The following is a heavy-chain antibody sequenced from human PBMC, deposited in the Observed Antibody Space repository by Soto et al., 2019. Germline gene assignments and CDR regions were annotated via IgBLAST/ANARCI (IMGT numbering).Heavy chain of an antibody. J-gene: IGHJ6*02. CDR2: ISGSGGST. Sequence: PVGSLRLSCAASGFTFSSYAMSWVRQAPGKGLEWVSAISGSGGSTYYADSVKGRFTISRDNSKNTLYLQMNSLRAEDTAVYYCAKEGPYDFWSGYSLPNYYYYYGMDVWGQGTTVTVSS. CDR1: GFTFSSYA. D-gene: IGHD3-3*01. CDR3: AKEGPYDFWSGYSLPNYYYYYGMDV. V-gene: IGHV3-23*01.